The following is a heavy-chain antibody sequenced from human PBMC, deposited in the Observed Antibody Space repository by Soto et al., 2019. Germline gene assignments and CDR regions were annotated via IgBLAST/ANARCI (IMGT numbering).Heavy chain of an antibody. CDR2: ISSSSSTI. J-gene: IGHJ6*02. V-gene: IGHV3-48*02. D-gene: IGHD5-18*01. Sequence: GGSLRLSCAASEFSFSTYSMNWVRQAPGKGLEWVSYISSSSSTIYYADSVKGRFTISRDNAKNSLYLQMNSLRDEDTAVYYCARVSYTYGYHYYDMDVWGQGTTVTVSS. CDR3: ARVSYTYGYHYYDMDV. CDR1: EFSFSTYS.